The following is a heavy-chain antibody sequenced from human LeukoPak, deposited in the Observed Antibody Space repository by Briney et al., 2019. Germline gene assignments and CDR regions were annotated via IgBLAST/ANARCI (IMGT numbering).Heavy chain of an antibody. CDR1: GFSFSDHY. CDR3: ARPSYSGSHYEDY. CDR2: TRNKANSYTT. J-gene: IGHJ4*02. D-gene: IGHD1-26*01. Sequence: GGSLRLSCAASGFSFSDHYMDWVRQAPGRGLEWVGRTRNKANSYTTEYAASVKGRFTISRDDSKNSLYLQMNSLKTEDTAVYYCARPSYSGSHYEDYWGQGTLVTVSS. V-gene: IGHV3-72*01.